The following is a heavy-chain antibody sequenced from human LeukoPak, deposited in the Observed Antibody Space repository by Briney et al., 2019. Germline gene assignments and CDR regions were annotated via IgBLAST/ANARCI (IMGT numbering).Heavy chain of an antibody. CDR1: GFTFSSYS. CDR3: AKGYCSSTSCEDYFDY. J-gene: IGHJ4*02. Sequence: GGSLRLSCAASGFTFSSYSMNWVRQAPGKGLEWVSYISSSSSTIYYADSVKGRFTISRDNAKNSLYLQMNSLRAEDTAVYYCAKGYCSSTSCEDYFDYWGQGTLVTVSS. D-gene: IGHD2-2*01. V-gene: IGHV3-48*01. CDR2: ISSSSSTI.